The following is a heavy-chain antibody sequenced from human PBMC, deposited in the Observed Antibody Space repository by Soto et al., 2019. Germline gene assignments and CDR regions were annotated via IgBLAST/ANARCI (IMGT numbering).Heavy chain of an antibody. Sequence: ASVKVSCKASGGTFSSYAISWVRQAPGQGLEWMGGIIPIFGTANYAQKFQGRVTITADESTSTAYMELSSLRSEDTAVYYCARELGYCSGGSCYFNWFDPWGQGTMVTVSS. CDR1: GGTFSSYA. V-gene: IGHV1-69*13. J-gene: IGHJ5*02. D-gene: IGHD2-15*01. CDR2: IIPIFGTA. CDR3: ARELGYCSGGSCYFNWFDP.